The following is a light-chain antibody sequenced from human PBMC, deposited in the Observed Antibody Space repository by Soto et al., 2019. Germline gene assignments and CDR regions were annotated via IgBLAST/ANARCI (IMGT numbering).Light chain of an antibody. Sequence: EIVLTQSPSPLSLSPGERATFSCRAIPSISSSYLAWYQQKPGQAPRLLIYGASSRATGIPDRFSGSGSGTDFTLTISRLEPEDFAVYYCQQYGSSPSTFGQGTKVEIK. V-gene: IGKV3-20*01. CDR2: GAS. J-gene: IGKJ1*01. CDR1: PSISSSY. CDR3: QQYGSSPST.